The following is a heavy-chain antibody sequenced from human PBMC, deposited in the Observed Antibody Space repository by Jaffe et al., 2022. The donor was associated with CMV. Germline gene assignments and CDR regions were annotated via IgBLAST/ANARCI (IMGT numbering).Heavy chain of an antibody. CDR2: ISWNSGSI. CDR1: GFTFDDYA. Sequence: EVQLVESGGGLVQPGRSLRLSCAASGFTFDDYAMHWVRQAPGKGLEWVSGISWNSGSIGYADSVKGRFTISRDNAKNSLYLQMNSLRAEDTALYYCAKVGGGDCSGCFDYWGQGTLVTVSS. D-gene: IGHD2-21*02. V-gene: IGHV3-9*01. CDR3: AKVGGGDCSGCFDY. J-gene: IGHJ4*02.